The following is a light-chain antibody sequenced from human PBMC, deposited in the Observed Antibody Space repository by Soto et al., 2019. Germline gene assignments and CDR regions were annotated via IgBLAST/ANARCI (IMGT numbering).Light chain of an antibody. J-gene: IGKJ4*01. V-gene: IGKV3-20*01. CDR3: QQYTDSPLT. Sequence: EIVLTQSPGTLSLSPGERATLSCGASQSISSSYLAWYQKKPGQAPRLLIYGPANRATGIPDRFSASGSGTDFTLTISGLEPEDSAVYSCQQYTDSPLTFGGGTKVEIK. CDR2: GPA. CDR1: QSISSSY.